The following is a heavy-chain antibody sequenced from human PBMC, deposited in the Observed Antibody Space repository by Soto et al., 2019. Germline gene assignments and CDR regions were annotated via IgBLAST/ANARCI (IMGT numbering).Heavy chain of an antibody. Sequence: SQTLSLTCAISGDSVSSNSAAWNWIRQSPSRGLEWLGRTYYRSKWYNDYAVSVKSRITINPDTSKNQFSLQLNSVTPEDTAVYYCARDNGYCSSTSSYSYYYYGMDVWGQGTTVTVSS. J-gene: IGHJ6*02. V-gene: IGHV6-1*01. CDR1: GDSVSSNSAA. CDR3: ARDNGYCSSTSSYSYYYYGMDV. D-gene: IGHD2-2*03. CDR2: TYYRSKWYN.